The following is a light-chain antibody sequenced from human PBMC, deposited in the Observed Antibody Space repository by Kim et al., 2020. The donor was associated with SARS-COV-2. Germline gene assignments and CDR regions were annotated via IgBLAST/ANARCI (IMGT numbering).Light chain of an antibody. J-gene: IGLJ1*01. CDR2: AVS. V-gene: IGLV2-14*03. CDR1: SSDVGSYSY. Sequence: GQSVASSCTGTSSDVGSYSYVSWFQHYPGQAPKLILSAVSGRSSAVPNRFSASKSGNTAYLSISGLQPEDEADYYCSSFTTSRTYLFGTGTKVTVL. CDR3: SSFTTSRTYL.